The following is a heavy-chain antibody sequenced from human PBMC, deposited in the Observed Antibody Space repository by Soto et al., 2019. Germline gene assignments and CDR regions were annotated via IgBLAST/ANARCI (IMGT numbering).Heavy chain of an antibody. Sequence: QVQLVQSGAEVKKPGSSVKVSCKASGGTFSSYAISWVRQAPGQGLEWMGGIIPIFGTANYAQKFQGRVTITADESTSTAYMELSSLRSDDTAVYYCARGAGYSYGLSHCFDPWGQGTLVTVSS. V-gene: IGHV1-69*12. CDR1: GGTFSSYA. CDR2: IIPIFGTA. J-gene: IGHJ5*02. D-gene: IGHD5-18*01. CDR3: ARGAGYSYGLSHCFDP.